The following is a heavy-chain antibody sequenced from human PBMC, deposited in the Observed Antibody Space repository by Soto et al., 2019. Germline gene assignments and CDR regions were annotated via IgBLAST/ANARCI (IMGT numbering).Heavy chain of an antibody. J-gene: IGHJ6*02. Sequence: GESLKISCKGSGYSFTSYWIGWVRQMPGKGLEWMGIIYPGDSDTRYSPSFQGQVTISADKSISTAYLQWSSLKASDTAMYYCATSAYSSSGYYYGMDVWGQGTTVTVSS. CDR3: ATSAYSSSGYYYGMDV. CDR1: GYSFTSYW. CDR2: IYPGDSDT. D-gene: IGHD6-6*01. V-gene: IGHV5-51*01.